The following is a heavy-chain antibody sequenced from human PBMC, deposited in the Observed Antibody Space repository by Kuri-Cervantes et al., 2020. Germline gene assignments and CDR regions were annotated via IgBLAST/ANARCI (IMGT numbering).Heavy chain of an antibody. J-gene: IGHJ4*02. CDR3: ARGEAYYGSGSDQKVGDY. D-gene: IGHD3-10*01. Sequence: ASVKVSCKASGYTFTTYGINWVRQAPGQGLEWMGWINPYNGNTKNAQILQGRVTMTTDPSTSSAYLELRSLRSDDTAVYYCARGEAYYGSGSDQKVGDYWGQGTLVTDSS. V-gene: IGHV1-18*01. CDR1: GYTFTTYG. CDR2: INPYNGNT.